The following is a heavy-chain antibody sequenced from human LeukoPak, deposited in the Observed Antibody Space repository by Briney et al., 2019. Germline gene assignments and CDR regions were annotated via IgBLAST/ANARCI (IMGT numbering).Heavy chain of an antibody. CDR2: IIPIFGTA. Sequence: GASVKVSCKASGGTFSSYAISWVRQAPGQGLEWMGGIIPIFGTANYAQKFQGRVTITADESTSTAYMELSSLRSEDTAVYYCARVGWCSTSWYWGDAFYILGQGANVNVS. D-gene: IGHD2-2*01. V-gene: IGHV1-69*13. CDR3: ARVGWCSTSWYWGDAFYI. CDR1: GGTFSSYA. J-gene: IGHJ3*02.